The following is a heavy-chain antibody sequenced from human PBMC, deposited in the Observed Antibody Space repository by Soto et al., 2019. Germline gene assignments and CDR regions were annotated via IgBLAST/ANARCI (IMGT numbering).Heavy chain of an antibody. V-gene: IGHV1-8*01. D-gene: IGHD6-13*01. CDR1: GYTFTSYD. CDR2: MNPNSGNT. CDR3: ARAGERSAAGTSYYDCSYMDD. J-gene: IGHJ6*03. Sequence: ASVKVSCKASGYTFTSYDINWVRQATGQGLEWMGWMNPNSGNTGYAQKFQGRVTMTRNTSISTAYMELSSLRSEDTAVYYCARAGERSAAGTSYYDCSYMDDWGKGTTVTVSS.